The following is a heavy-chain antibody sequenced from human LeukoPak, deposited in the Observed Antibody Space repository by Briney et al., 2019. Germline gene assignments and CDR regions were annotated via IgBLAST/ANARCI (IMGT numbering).Heavy chain of an antibody. D-gene: IGHD4-17*01. CDR1: GFTFSYFW. V-gene: IGHV3-74*01. J-gene: IGHJ4*02. CDR2: INTDGSYS. Sequence: GESLRLSCAASGFTFSYFWMHWFRQTPGKGLVWVSCINTDGSYSSYADSVKGRFTISRDNVRNTLYLQMNSLRAEDSAVYYCARDFDGPRASDYWGQGISVTVSS. CDR3: ARDFDGPRASDY.